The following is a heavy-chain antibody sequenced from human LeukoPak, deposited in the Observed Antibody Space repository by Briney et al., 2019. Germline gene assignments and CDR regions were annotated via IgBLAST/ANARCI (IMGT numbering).Heavy chain of an antibody. V-gene: IGHV3-48*03. CDR1: RFPFSVYE. Sequence: GGPLRLSCAVSRFPFSVYEMNWVRQAPGKGLEWVSNIASSGTTKYYADSVKGRFSISRDNAKSSLYLQMNSLRVEDTAVYYCALLAVASDFDYWGQGALVTVSS. D-gene: IGHD6-19*01. CDR2: IASSGTTK. J-gene: IGHJ4*02. CDR3: ALLAVASDFDY.